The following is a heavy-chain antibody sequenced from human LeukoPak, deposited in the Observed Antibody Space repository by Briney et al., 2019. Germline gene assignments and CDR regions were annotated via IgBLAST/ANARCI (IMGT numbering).Heavy chain of an antibody. J-gene: IGHJ5*02. CDR3: ARVSSYGNNWFDP. V-gene: IGHV3-30-3*01. Sequence: PGGSLRLSCAASGFTFSSYAMHWVRRAPGKGLEWVAVISYDGSNKYYADSVKGRFTISRDNSKNTLYLQMNSLRAEDTAVYYCARVSSYGNNWFDPWGQGTLVTVSS. D-gene: IGHD5-18*01. CDR2: ISYDGSNK. CDR1: GFTFSSYA.